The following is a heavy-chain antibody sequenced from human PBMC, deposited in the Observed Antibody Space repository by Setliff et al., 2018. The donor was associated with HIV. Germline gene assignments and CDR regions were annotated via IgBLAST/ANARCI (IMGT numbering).Heavy chain of an antibody. CDR3: AKDRRYYYGSGSYAAET. J-gene: IGHJ5*02. V-gene: IGHV3-23*01. Sequence: GGSLRLSCAASGFTFSSHAMTWVRQAPGKGLEWVSAISGSGIGSYYPDSVKGRFTISRDNSKNTLFLQMNSLRAEDTAVYYCAKDRRYYYGSGSYAAETWGQGTLVTVSS. CDR1: GFTFSSHA. D-gene: IGHD3-10*01. CDR2: ISGSGIGS.